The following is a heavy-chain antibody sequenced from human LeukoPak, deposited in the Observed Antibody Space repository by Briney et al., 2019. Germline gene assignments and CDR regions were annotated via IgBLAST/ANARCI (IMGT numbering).Heavy chain of an antibody. CDR3: ARGLDTAKVGY. CDR1: GASISGYY. D-gene: IGHD5-18*01. J-gene: IGHJ4*02. Sequence: SETLSLTCTVSGASISGYYWTWIRQPPGKGLEWLGHIHPSGSTYSNPSLRSRVTVSVDTPKNQFSLTLSSVTAADTAMYFCARGLDTAKVGYWGQGTLVTVSS. V-gene: IGHV4-4*08. CDR2: IHPSGST.